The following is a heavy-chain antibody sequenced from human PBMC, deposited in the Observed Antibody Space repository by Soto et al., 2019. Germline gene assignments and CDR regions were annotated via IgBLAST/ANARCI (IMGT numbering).Heavy chain of an antibody. CDR2: IIPISGTA. Sequence: QVQLVQSGAEVKKPGSSVKVSCKASGGTFSSYAISWVRQAPGQGLEWMGGIIPISGTANYAQKFHGRVTINADESTSTVYMGLSSLRSEDTAVYFCARSQGSSTSLEIYYYYYYGMDVWGQGTTVTVSS. V-gene: IGHV1-69*01. D-gene: IGHD2-2*01. CDR3: ARSQGSSTSLEIYYYYYYGMDV. J-gene: IGHJ6*02. CDR1: GGTFSSYA.